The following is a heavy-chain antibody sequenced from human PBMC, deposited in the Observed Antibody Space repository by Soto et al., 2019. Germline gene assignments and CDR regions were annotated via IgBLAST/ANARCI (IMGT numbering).Heavy chain of an antibody. J-gene: IGHJ5*02. D-gene: IGHD4-17*01. V-gene: IGHV3-33*01. CDR1: GFTFSSYG. CDR3: ARDPTPRLLGLGWFDP. Sequence: QVQLVESGGGVVQPGRSLRLSCAASGFTFSSYGMHWVRQAPGKGLEWVAVIWYDGSNKYYADSVKGRFTISRDNSKNTLYLQMNSLRAEDTAVYYCARDPTPRLLGLGWFDPWGQGTLVTVSS. CDR2: IWYDGSNK.